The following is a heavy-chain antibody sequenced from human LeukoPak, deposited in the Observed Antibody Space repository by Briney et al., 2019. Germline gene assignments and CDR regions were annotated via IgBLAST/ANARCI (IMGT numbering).Heavy chain of an antibody. CDR2: INSDGSST. J-gene: IGHJ4*02. CDR3: AREGNGYNLVDY. Sequence: GSLRLSCAASGFTFSSYWMHWVRQAPGKGLVWVSRINSDGSSTSYADSVKGRFTISRDNAKNTLYLQMNSLRAEDTAVYYCAREGNGYNLVDYWGQGTLVTVSS. CDR1: GFTFSSYW. D-gene: IGHD5-24*01. V-gene: IGHV3-74*01.